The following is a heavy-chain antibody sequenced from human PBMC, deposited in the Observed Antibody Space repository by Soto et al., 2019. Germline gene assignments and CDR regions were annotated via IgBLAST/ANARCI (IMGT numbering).Heavy chain of an antibody. D-gene: IGHD3-10*01. J-gene: IGHJ3*02. CDR1: GFTFSSYG. CDR2: IWYDGSNK. V-gene: IGHV3-33*01. Sequence: LRLSCAASGFTFSSYGMHWVRQAPGKGLEWVAVIWYDGSNKYYADSVKGRFTISRDNSKNTLYLQMNSLRAEDTAVYYWSSGSDAFDIWGQGTMVTVSS. CDR3: SSGSDAFDI.